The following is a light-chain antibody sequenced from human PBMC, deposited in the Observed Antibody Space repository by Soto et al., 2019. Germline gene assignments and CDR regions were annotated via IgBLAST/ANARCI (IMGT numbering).Light chain of an antibody. Sequence: EIVWPQSPGTLSLSPGERATLSCRASQSVSSSYLAWYQQKPGQAPRLLIYGASTRATDIPATFTGSGSGTEFTLTISSLQSEDIAVYYCQQYNKWPQTFGQGTKVDI. CDR1: QSVSSSY. CDR3: QQYNKWPQT. J-gene: IGKJ1*01. V-gene: IGKV3-15*01. CDR2: GAS.